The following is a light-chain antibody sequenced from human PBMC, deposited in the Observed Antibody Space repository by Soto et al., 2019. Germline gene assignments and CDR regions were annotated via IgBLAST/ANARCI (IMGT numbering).Light chain of an antibody. CDR2: KVS. V-gene: IGKV2-30*02. Sequence: DVVMTQSPLSLPVTLGQPASISCRSSQSPVHSDGNTYLSWFQQRPGQSPRRLIYKVSNWDSGAPDRFSGSGSGTDFTLKISRVEAEDVGVYYCMQGTHWPYTFGQGTKLEIK. J-gene: IGKJ2*01. CDR1: QSPVHSDGNTY. CDR3: MQGTHWPYT.